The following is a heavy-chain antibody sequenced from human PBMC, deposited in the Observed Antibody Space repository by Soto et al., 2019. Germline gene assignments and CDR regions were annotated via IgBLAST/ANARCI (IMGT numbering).Heavy chain of an antibody. V-gene: IGHV1-18*01. CDR1: GYTFTSYG. CDR2: ISAHNGNT. CDR3: ARDRQSYDFWSGYYYPNYYYYMDV. D-gene: IGHD3-3*01. J-gene: IGHJ6*03. Sequence: GASVKVSCKASGYTFTSYGISWVRQAPGQGLEWMGWISAHNGNTNYAQKLQGRVTMTTDTSTSTAHMELRSLRSDDTAVYYCARDRQSYDFWSGYYYPNYYYYMDVWG.